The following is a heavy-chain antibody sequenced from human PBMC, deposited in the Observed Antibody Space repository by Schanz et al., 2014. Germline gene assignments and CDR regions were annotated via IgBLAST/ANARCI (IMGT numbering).Heavy chain of an antibody. Sequence: VQLVESGGGVVQPGRSLRLSCAASGFSFDKYGMHWVRQAPGKGLEWVSSVSHGGTYIYYADSVRGRFTISRDNAKNSLFLQMHSLRADDTAVYYCARSTYYDILTGQTHARVDVRYFDLWGRGTLVTVSS. CDR2: VSHGGTYI. D-gene: IGHD3-9*01. CDR1: GFSFDKYG. CDR3: ARSTYYDILTGQTHARVDVRYFDL. V-gene: IGHV3-21*02. J-gene: IGHJ2*01.